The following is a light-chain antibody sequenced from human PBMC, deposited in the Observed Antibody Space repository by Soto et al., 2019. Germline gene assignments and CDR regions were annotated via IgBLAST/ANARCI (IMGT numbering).Light chain of an antibody. CDR2: GAS. CDR3: QQGSRFPFT. CDR1: QNVSTW. J-gene: IGKJ3*01. V-gene: IGKV1-12*01. Sequence: DIQITQSPSTVSASVGDRVTVTCLASQNVSTWLTWYQQTPGKAPNLLIYGASTLQRGVPSRFSGSGSGTEFTLTISSLQPEDFAIYFCQQGSRFPFTFGPGTKVDIK.